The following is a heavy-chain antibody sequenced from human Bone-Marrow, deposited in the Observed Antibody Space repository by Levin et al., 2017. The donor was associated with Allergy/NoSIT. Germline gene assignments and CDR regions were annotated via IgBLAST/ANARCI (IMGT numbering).Heavy chain of an antibody. J-gene: IGHJ4*02. V-gene: IGHV3-23*01. CDR3: AKDRDYGGSSGVFDY. CDR1: GFTFSSYA. Sequence: GESLKTSCAASGFTFSSYAMTWVRQAPGKGLEWVSGLRGSGDSTYYADSVKGRFTVSRDNSKNTLFLQMNSLRDEDTAVYYCAKDRDYGGSSGVFDYWGQGTLVTVSS. D-gene: IGHD4-23*01. CDR2: LRGSGDST.